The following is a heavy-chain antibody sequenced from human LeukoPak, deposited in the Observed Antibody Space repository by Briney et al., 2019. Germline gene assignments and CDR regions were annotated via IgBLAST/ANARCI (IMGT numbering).Heavy chain of an antibody. V-gene: IGHV3-23*01. Sequence: GGSLRLSCAVSGFTFSPYAMSWVRQAPGQGLQWVSAISANGADKYYADYVKGRFTISRDNSKNTLFLQMTSLGVEDTAVYFCANYRKPQGLDYWGQGTLVTVSS. CDR2: ISANGADK. CDR3: ANYRKPQGLDY. D-gene: IGHD1-14*01. CDR1: GFTFSPYA. J-gene: IGHJ4*02.